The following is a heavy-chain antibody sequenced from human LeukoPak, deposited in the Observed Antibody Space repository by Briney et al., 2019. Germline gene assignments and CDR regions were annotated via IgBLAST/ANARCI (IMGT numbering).Heavy chain of an antibody. Sequence: PSETLSLTCTVSGGSISSGDYYWSWIRQPPGKGLEWIGYIYYSGSTYYNPSLKSRVTISVDTSKNQFSLKLSPVTAADTAVYYCARDQGPVSGPDYWGQGTLVTVSS. J-gene: IGHJ4*02. V-gene: IGHV4-30-4*08. D-gene: IGHD2-15*01. CDR1: GGSISSGDYY. CDR2: IYYSGST. CDR3: ARDQGPVSGPDY.